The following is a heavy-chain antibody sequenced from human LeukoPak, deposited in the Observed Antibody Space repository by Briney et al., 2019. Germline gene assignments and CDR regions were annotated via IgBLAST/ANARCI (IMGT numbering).Heavy chain of an antibody. CDR2: ISSSSSTI. J-gene: IGHJ4*02. V-gene: IGHV3-48*01. D-gene: IGHD3-16*01. CDR1: GFTFSTYS. Sequence: GGSLRLSCTASGFTFSTYSMNWVRQAPGKGLEWVSYISSSSSTIYYADSVKGRFTISRDNSKNTLYLQMNSLRAEDTAVYYCARGRGSPAYWGQGTLVTVSS. CDR3: ARGRGSPAY.